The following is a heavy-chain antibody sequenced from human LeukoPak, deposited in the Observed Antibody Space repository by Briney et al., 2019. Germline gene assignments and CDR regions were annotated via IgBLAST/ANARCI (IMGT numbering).Heavy chain of an antibody. CDR1: GFTFSSYW. D-gene: IGHD3-22*01. CDR3: AREGGNYYDSSGYYYGVVAFDI. CDR2: INSDGSST. Sequence: GGSLRLSCAASGFTFSSYWMHWVRQAPGKGLVWVSRINSDGSSTSYADSVKSRFTISRDNAKNTLYLQMNSLRGEDTAVYYCAREGGNYYDSSGYYYGVVAFDIWGRGTMVTVSS. V-gene: IGHV3-74*01. J-gene: IGHJ3*02.